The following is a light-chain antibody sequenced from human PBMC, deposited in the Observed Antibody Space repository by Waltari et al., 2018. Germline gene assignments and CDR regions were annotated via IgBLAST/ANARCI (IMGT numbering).Light chain of an antibody. CDR2: GAN. CDR3: QSYDPSLSVV. CDR1: GSNIGAGYD. J-gene: IGLJ2*01. Sequence: QSVLTQPPSVSGAPGQRVSISCTGSGSNIGAGYDVHWYQQLPGKAPKLLIHGANPGPLGVPDRFSGSLSGTSAYRAIAGLQADDEADYYCQSYDPSLSVVFGGGTRLTVL. V-gene: IGLV1-40*01.